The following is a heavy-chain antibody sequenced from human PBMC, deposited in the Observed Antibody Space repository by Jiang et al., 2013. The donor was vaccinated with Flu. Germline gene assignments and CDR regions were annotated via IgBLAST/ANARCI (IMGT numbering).Heavy chain of an antibody. CDR2: IYTSGST. V-gene: IGHV4-4*07. Sequence: PGLVKPSETLSLTCTVSGGSISSYYWSWIRQPAGKGLEWIGRIYTSGSTNYNPSLKSRVTMSVDTSKNQFSLKLSSVTAADTAVYYCARYGYYDFWSGYYTALNAFDIWGQGTMVTVSS. CDR3: ARYGYYDFWSGYYTALNAFDI. CDR1: GGSISSYY. J-gene: IGHJ3*02. D-gene: IGHD3-3*01.